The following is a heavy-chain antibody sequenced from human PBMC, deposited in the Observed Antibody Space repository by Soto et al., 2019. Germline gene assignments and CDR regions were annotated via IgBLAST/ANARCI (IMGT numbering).Heavy chain of an antibody. Sequence: GASVKVSCKASGYTFTSYGISWVRQAPGQGLEWMGWISAYNGNTNYAQKLQGRVIMTTDTSTSTAYMELRSLRSDDTAVYYCARVDTAMVNDAFDIWGQGTMVTVSS. J-gene: IGHJ3*02. CDR1: GYTFTSYG. D-gene: IGHD5-18*01. CDR2: ISAYNGNT. V-gene: IGHV1-18*04. CDR3: ARVDTAMVNDAFDI.